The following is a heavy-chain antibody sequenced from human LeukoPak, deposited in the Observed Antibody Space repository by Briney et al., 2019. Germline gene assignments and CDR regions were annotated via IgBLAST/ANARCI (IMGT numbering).Heavy chain of an antibody. J-gene: IGHJ4*02. V-gene: IGHV4-31*03. CDR3: ARVKVLRFLEWFLDF. CDR1: GRSVSSDEYY. CDR2: VYYSGSS. D-gene: IGHD3-3*01. Sequence: PSQTLSLTCTVSGRSVSSDEYYWSWVRQHPGKGLEWIGYVYYSGSSYYIPSLESRVTMSVEVSKNQFSLELRSVTAADTAVYYCARVKVLRFLEWFLDFWGQGALVTVSS.